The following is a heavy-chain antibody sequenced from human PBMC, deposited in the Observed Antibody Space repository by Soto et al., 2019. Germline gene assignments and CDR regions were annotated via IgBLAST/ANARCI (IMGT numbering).Heavy chain of an antibody. J-gene: IGHJ6*02. CDR2: VHDSWGS. D-gene: IGHD3-10*01. CDR1: GGSISNYY. CDR3: ARQGFGALHGRVDV. V-gene: IGHV4-59*08. Sequence: QVPLQESGPGLVKPSETLSLSCTVSGGSISNYYWSWFRQTPGKGLEWIGYVHDSWGSNYNPSLTXXVXXSLDTSNSQFSLKLTSVTATESAVYYCARQGFGALHGRVDVWGQGTTVTVSS.